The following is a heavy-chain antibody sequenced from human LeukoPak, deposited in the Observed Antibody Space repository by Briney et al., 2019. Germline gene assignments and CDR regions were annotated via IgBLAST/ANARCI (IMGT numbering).Heavy chain of an antibody. CDR1: GFTFNSYA. Sequence: PGGSLRLSCAASGFTFNSYAMDWVRQAPGKGLEWVSAISGSGGSTYYADSVKGRFTISRDNSKNTLYLQVNSLRAEDTAVYYCATSEGYDSGLDYWGQGTLVTVSS. CDR3: ATSEGYDSGLDY. J-gene: IGHJ4*02. D-gene: IGHD5-12*01. V-gene: IGHV3-23*01. CDR2: ISGSGGST.